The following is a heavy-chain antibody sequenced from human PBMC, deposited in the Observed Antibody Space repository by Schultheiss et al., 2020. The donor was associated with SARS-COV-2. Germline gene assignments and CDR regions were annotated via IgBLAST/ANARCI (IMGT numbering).Heavy chain of an antibody. CDR1: GGSISSSSYY. CDR3: ARDRSGSGTPFAY. Sequence: SETLSLTCTVSGGSISSSSYYWGWIRQPPGKGLEWIGEIYHSGSTNFNPSLKSRVTISVDTSKNQFSLKLDSVTAADTAVYYCARDRSGSGTPFAYWGQGTLVTVSS. J-gene: IGHJ4*02. D-gene: IGHD2-15*01. V-gene: IGHV4-39*07. CDR2: IYHSGST.